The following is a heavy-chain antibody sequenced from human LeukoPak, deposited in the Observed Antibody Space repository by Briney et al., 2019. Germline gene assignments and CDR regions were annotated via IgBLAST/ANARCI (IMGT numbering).Heavy chain of an antibody. D-gene: IGHD2-15*01. CDR2: IHYSGRT. CDR3: ARHFPFDSAAYQDAFDF. J-gene: IGHJ3*01. CDR1: GGSISSYY. V-gene: IGHV4-59*08. Sequence: SETLSLTCTVSGGSISSYYWSWIRQPPGKGLQWIAYIHYSGRTNYNPSLMGRVTISLDASKNQFSLNLRSVTAADTAVYYCARHFPFDSAAYQDAFDFWGQGPVVTVSS.